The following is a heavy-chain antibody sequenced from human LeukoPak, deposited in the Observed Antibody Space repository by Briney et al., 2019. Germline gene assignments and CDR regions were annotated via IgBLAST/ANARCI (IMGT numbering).Heavy chain of an antibody. D-gene: IGHD2-21*02. V-gene: IGHV3-21*01. CDR2: FAGGGGYI. CDR1: GFTFSSYT. J-gene: IGHJ4*01. Sequence: GGSLRLSCAASGFTFSSYTMNWVRRPPGKGREGPSSFAGGGGYISYADSVKGRFTISRDNAKKSLYLQMTSLTAEDTAVYYCARDRGAYCGGDCYLGFDYWGRGTLVTVSS. CDR3: ARDRGAYCGGDCYLGFDY.